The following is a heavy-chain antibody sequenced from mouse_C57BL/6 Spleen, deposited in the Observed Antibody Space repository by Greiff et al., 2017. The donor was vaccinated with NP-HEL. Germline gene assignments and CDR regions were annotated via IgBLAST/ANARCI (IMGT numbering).Heavy chain of an antibody. CDR1: EYEFPSHD. CDR2: INSDGGST. J-gene: IGHJ4*01. V-gene: IGHV5-2*01. Sequence: EVKLVESGGGLVQPGESLKLSCESNEYEFPSHDMSWVRKTPEKRLELVAAINSDGGSTYYPATMGRRFIISRDNTKKTLYLQMSSLRSEDTALYYCARGGYYYAMDYWGQGTSVTVSS. CDR3: ARGGYYYAMDY.